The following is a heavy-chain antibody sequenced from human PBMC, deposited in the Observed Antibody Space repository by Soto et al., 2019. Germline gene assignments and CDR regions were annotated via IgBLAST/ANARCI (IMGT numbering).Heavy chain of an antibody. Sequence: ASVKVSCKTSGYTFTRYGISWLRLAPGHGLEWMGWISAYNGNTNYGQKFQGRVTMTTDTSTSTAYMELRSLRSDDTAVYYCARDQSYGGAFDYWGQGTLVTVSS. CDR3: ARDQSYGGAFDY. V-gene: IGHV1-18*01. J-gene: IGHJ4*02. CDR2: ISAYNGNT. CDR1: GYTFTRYG. D-gene: IGHD2-21*01.